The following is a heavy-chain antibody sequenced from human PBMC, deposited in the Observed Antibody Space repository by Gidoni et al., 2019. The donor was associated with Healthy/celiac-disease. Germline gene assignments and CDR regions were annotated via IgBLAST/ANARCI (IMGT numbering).Heavy chain of an antibody. Sequence: QVQLVESGGGVVQPGRSLRLSCAASGFTFSSYGMHWVRQAPGKGLEWVAVIWYDGSNKYYADSVKGRFTISRDNSKNTLYLQMNSLRAEDTAVYYCARDPLYCSSTSCYMKSYYGMDVWGQGTTVTVSS. CDR2: IWYDGSNK. CDR3: ARDPLYCSSTSCYMKSYYGMDV. J-gene: IGHJ6*02. V-gene: IGHV3-33*01. CDR1: GFTFSSYG. D-gene: IGHD2-2*02.